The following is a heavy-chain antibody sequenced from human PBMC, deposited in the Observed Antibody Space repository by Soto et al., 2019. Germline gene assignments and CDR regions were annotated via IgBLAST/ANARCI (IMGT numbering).Heavy chain of an antibody. J-gene: IGHJ1*01. Sequence: GPMSLSSGASGFTFISYAVHWIRQAPGKGLEYVSAISSNGGSTYYADSVKGRFTISRDNSKNTLYLQMGSLRAEDMAVYYCARGRMATIRAEDFEHLGQGTLVTV. D-gene: IGHD5-12*01. CDR3: ARGRMATIRAEDFEH. CDR2: ISSNGGST. V-gene: IGHV3-64*02. CDR1: GFTFISYA.